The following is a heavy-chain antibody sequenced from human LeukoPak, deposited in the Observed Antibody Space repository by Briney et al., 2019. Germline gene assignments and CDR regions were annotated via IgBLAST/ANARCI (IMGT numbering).Heavy chain of an antibody. CDR1: GYIFTNYW. CDR2: IYPGDSDT. D-gene: IGHD6-13*01. CDR3: VRHESGTNSWPFDY. J-gene: IGHJ4*02. Sequence: GESLKISCKGSGYIFTNYWIGWVRRMPGEGLEWMGVIYPGDSDTRYSPSFQGQVTISADKSISTAYLQWSSLKASDTAMYYCVRHESGTNSWPFDYWGQGTLVTVSS. V-gene: IGHV5-51*01.